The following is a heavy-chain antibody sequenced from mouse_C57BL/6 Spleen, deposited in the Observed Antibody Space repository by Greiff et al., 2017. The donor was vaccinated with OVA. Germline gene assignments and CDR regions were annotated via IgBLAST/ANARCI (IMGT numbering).Heavy chain of an antibody. CDR3: ARSGFITTVVAFDY. Sequence: QVQLQQSGAELARPGASVKLSCKASGYTFTSYGISWVKQRTGQGLEWIGEIYPRSGNTYYNEKFKGKATLTADKSSSTAYMELRSLTSADSAVYFCARSGFITTVVAFDYWGQGTTLTVSS. D-gene: IGHD1-1*01. CDR1: GYTFTSYG. V-gene: IGHV1-81*01. CDR2: IYPRSGNT. J-gene: IGHJ2*01.